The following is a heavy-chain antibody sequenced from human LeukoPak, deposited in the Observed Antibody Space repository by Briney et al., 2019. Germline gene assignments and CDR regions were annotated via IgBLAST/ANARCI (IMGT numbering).Heavy chain of an antibody. V-gene: IGHV1-46*01. CDR3: ARATVAEQGGWFDP. Sequence: ASVKVSCKASGYTFTSYYMYWVRQAPGEALEWMGIINPSGGSTSHAQKFQGRVTMTRDMSTRKVYMELSSLRAEDTAVYDCARATVAEQGGWFDPWGQGTLVTVSS. D-gene: IGHD4-23*01. J-gene: IGHJ5*02. CDR1: GYTFTSYY. CDR2: INPSGGST.